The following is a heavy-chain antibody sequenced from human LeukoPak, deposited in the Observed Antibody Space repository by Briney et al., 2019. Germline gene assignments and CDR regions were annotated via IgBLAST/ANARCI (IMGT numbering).Heavy chain of an antibody. Sequence: SETLSLTCTVSGGSISSYYWSWIRQPAGKGLQWIGRIYTSGSTNYNPSLKSRVTMSVDTSKNQFSLKLTSVTAADTAVYYCARAYNDTSGYPGWYFDLWGRGTLVTVSS. CDR3: ARAYNDTSGYPGWYFDL. D-gene: IGHD3-22*01. CDR1: GGSISSYY. J-gene: IGHJ2*01. V-gene: IGHV4-4*07. CDR2: IYTSGST.